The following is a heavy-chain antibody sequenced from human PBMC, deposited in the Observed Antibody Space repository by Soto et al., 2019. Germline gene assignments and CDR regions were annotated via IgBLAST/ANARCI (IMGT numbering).Heavy chain of an antibody. Sequence: GGSLRLSCAASGFTFSSYAMSWVRQAPGKGLEWVSAISGSGGSTYYADSVKGRFTISRDNSKNTLYLQMNSLRAEDTAVYYCAKGRSSWYGKRKNWFDPWGQGTLVTVSS. D-gene: IGHD6-13*01. CDR1: GFTFSSYA. CDR3: AKGRSSWYGKRKNWFDP. V-gene: IGHV3-23*01. J-gene: IGHJ5*02. CDR2: ISGSGGST.